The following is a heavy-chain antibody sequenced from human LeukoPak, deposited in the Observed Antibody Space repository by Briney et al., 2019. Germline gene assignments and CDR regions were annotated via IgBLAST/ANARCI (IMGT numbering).Heavy chain of an antibody. J-gene: IGHJ4*02. D-gene: IGHD2/OR15-2a*01. Sequence: PGGSLRLSCSASGFTFSDYYMSWIRQAPGKGLEWVSSISDTAISTHYADSVRGRFTISRDNSKNTVYLQMNSLRVEDTAAYYCAKEGFYGQFDYWGQGSLVTVTS. CDR3: AKEGFYGQFDY. V-gene: IGHV3-23*01. CDR2: ISDTAIST. CDR1: GFTFSDYY.